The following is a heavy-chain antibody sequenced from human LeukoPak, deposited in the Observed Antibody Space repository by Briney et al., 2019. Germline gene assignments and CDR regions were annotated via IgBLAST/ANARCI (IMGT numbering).Heavy chain of an antibody. CDR3: AREAYGSSSRDDAFDI. V-gene: IGHV1-46*01. D-gene: IGHD6-13*01. Sequence: ASVKVSCKASGYTFTSYYMHWARQAPGQGLEWMGIINPSGGSTSYAQKFQGRVTMTRDTSTSTVYVELSSLRSEDTAVYYCAREAYGSSSRDDAFDIWGQGTMVIVSS. CDR1: GYTFTSYY. CDR2: INPSGGST. J-gene: IGHJ3*02.